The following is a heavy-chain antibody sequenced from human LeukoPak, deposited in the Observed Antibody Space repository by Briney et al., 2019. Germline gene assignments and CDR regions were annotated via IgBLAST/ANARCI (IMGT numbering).Heavy chain of an antibody. D-gene: IGHD5-18*01. Sequence: PSETLSLTCTVSGGSISSYYWSWIRQPPGKGLEWIGYIYYSGSTNHNPSLKSRVTISIDTSKNQFSLNLSSVTAADTAVYYCARGASGYSYGWGQGTLVTVSS. CDR3: ARGASGYSYG. J-gene: IGHJ4*02. CDR2: IYYSGST. CDR1: GGSISSYY. V-gene: IGHV4-59*01.